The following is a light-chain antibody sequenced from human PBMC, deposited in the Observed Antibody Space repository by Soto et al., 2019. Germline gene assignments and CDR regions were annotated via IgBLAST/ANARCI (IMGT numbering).Light chain of an antibody. V-gene: IGKV1-39*01. CDR1: QSISFY. CDR2: AAS. CDR3: QQSFSVPLYT. Sequence: DIQMTQSPSSLSVSVGVRVTITCRASQSISFYLNWYQQKPGKAPKLLIYAASSLQSGVPSRFSGSGSGTDFTLTISSLQPEDFATYYCQQSFSVPLYTFGQGTKLEIK. J-gene: IGKJ2*01.